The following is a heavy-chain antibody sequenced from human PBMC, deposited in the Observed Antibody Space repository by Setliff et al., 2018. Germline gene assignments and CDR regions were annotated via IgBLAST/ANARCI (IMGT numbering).Heavy chain of an antibody. CDR1: GGSISSGGYY. V-gene: IGHV4-61*08. J-gene: IGHJ4*02. Sequence: SETLSLTCTVSGGSISSGGYYWSWIRQPPGKGLEWIGYINHSGSTNYNPSLKSRVTISVDTSKNQFSLKLSSVTAADTAVYYCARDYYDSSGYYYKVHYYYFDYWGQGTLVTVSS. CDR2: INHSGST. CDR3: ARDYYDSSGYYYKVHYYYFDY. D-gene: IGHD3-22*01.